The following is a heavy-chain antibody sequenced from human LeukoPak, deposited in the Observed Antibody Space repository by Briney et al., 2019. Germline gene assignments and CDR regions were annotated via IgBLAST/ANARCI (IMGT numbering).Heavy chain of an antibody. CDR3: ARGDAQTYYYGSRTYYPPDY. J-gene: IGHJ4*02. Sequence: PSETLSLTCTVSGGSISSSSYYWSWLRQPPGKGLEWIGYSYYSGSPDYNPSLKSRVTISLDTSKNQFSLKLSSVTAADTAVYYCARGDAQTYYYGSRTYYPPDYWGQGTLVTVSS. D-gene: IGHD3-10*01. CDR2: SYYSGSP. V-gene: IGHV4-61*01. CDR1: GGSISSSSYY.